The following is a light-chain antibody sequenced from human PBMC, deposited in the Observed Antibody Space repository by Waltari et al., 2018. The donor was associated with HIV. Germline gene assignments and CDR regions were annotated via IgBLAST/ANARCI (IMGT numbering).Light chain of an antibody. CDR1: NSNIESNS. J-gene: IGLJ1*01. V-gene: IGLV1-47*01. CDR2: RNS. Sequence: QSVLTPPPSASATPGQRITISCSAGNSNIESNSVYWYQQLPGTAPKVFIYRNSQRPSGVPDRFSGSKSGTSASLIISGLRSGDEADYYCASWDDSLNAFVFGTGTKVTVL. CDR3: ASWDDSLNAFV.